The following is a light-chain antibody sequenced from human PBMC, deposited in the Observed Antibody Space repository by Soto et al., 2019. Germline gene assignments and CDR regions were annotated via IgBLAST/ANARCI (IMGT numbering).Light chain of an antibody. J-gene: IGLJ3*02. CDR3: SSYTSSSTRA. Sequence: QSALTQPASVSGSPGQSITISCTGTSSDVGGYNYVSWYQQHPGKAPKLMIYEVSNRPSGVSNRFSGSKSGNKASLTISGLQAEDEADYYCSSYTSSSTRAFGGGTKLTVL. V-gene: IGLV2-14*01. CDR1: SSDVGGYNY. CDR2: EVS.